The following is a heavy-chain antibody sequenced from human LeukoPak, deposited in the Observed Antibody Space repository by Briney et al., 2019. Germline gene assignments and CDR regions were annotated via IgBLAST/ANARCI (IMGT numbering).Heavy chain of an antibody. Sequence: PSETLSLTCTVSGGSISSGDYYWSWIRQPPGKGLEWIGYIYYSGSTYYNPSLKSRVTISVDTSKNQFSLKLSSVTAADTAVYYCARRSTVSYAFDIWGQGTMVTVSS. D-gene: IGHD4-17*01. J-gene: IGHJ3*02. CDR1: GGSISSGDYY. V-gene: IGHV4-30-4*01. CDR2: IYYSGST. CDR3: ARRSTVSYAFDI.